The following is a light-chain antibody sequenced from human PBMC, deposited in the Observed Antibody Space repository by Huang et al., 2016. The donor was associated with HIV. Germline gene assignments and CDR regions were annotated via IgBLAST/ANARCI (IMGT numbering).Light chain of an antibody. Sequence: DIQMTQSPSSLSASVGDRVTIPCRTSQSISSDLNWYQQKPGKATKLLIYAASSLQSGVPSRFSGSGSGTDFTLTISSLQPEDFATYYCQQSYSTPPWTFGQGTKVEIK. J-gene: IGKJ1*01. CDR1: QSISSD. CDR2: AAS. V-gene: IGKV1-39*01. CDR3: QQSYSTPPWT.